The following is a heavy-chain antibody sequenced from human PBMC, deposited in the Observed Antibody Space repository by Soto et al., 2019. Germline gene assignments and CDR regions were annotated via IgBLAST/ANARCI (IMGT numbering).Heavy chain of an antibody. CDR2: ISYDGSNK. V-gene: IGHV3-30-3*01. J-gene: IGHJ6*02. D-gene: IGHD6-13*01. CDR3: ARDLDIAAPRPRGIYYCYGMDV. CDR1: GFTFSSYA. Sequence: QVQLVESGGGVVQPGRSLRLSCAASGFTFSSYAMHWVRQAPGKGLEWVAGISYDGSNKYYADSVNGRFTISKDNSKNRLYMQMNSQRDEDTAVYYCARDLDIAAPRPRGIYYCYGMDVWGQGTTVTVSS.